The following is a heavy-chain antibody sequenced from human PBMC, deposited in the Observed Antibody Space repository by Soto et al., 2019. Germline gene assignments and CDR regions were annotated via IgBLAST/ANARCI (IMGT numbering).Heavy chain of an antibody. CDR2: IIPILGIA. V-gene: IGHV1-69*02. CDR3: ARRYGSGCSCYGGIGYFDY. D-gene: IGHD2-15*01. CDR1: GGTFSSYT. J-gene: IGHJ4*02. Sequence: QVQLVQSGAEVKKPGSSVKVSCKASGGTFSSYTISWVRQAPGQGLEWMGRIIPILGIANYAQKFQGRVTITADKSTSTAYMELSSLRSEDTAVYYCARRYGSGCSCYGGIGYFDYWGQGTLVTVSS.